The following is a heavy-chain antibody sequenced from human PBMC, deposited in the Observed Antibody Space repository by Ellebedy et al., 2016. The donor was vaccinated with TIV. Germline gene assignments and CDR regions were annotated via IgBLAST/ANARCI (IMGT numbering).Heavy chain of an antibody. J-gene: IGHJ4*02. Sequence: GESLKISCETSGFRFSQYTIAWVRQAPGKGLEWVANIKQDGDVKNLVESVRGRFIISRDNAKSSVYLQMNSLRVEDTAVYFCAREMWEGLDWGQGTLVTVCS. V-gene: IGHV3-7*03. CDR1: GFRFSQYT. D-gene: IGHD1-26*01. CDR2: IKQDGDVK. CDR3: AREMWEGLD.